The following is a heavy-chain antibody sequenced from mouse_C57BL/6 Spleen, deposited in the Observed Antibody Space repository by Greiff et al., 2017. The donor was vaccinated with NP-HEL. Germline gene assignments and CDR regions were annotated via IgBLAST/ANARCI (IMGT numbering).Heavy chain of an antibody. Sequence: VQLQQSGAELARPGASVKMSCKASGYTFTSYTMHWVKQRPGQGLEWIGYINPSSGYTKYNQKFKDKATLTADKSSSTAYMQLRSLTSEDSAVYYCARSNYGNYDWFAYWGQGTLVTVSA. D-gene: IGHD2-1*01. CDR1: GYTFTSYT. V-gene: IGHV1-4*01. CDR3: ARSNYGNYDWFAY. J-gene: IGHJ3*01. CDR2: INPSSGYT.